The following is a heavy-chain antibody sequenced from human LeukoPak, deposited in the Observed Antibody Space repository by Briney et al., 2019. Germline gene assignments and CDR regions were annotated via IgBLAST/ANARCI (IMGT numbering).Heavy chain of an antibody. CDR3: SRDRGIGSPSSWRGGLYNFAC. V-gene: IGHV3-49*03. Sequence: LRLPHTACGYTLRQYSMSWFRHAPGKGWEGGVCLRRKDWRGPIEYAASVKGRFTISRDDSRSIACLQLNSLKIEDTAVYYCSRDRGIGSPSSWRGGLYNFACWGQGTLATVSS. CDR1: GYTLRQYS. CDR2: LRRKDWRGPI. J-gene: IGHJ4*02. D-gene: IGHD6-13*01.